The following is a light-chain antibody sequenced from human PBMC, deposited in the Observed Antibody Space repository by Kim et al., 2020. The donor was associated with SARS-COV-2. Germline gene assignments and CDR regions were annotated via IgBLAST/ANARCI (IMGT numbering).Light chain of an antibody. CDR2: YDS. J-gene: IGLJ2*01. V-gene: IGLV3-21*04. CDR1: KIEVKS. Sequence: SYELTQPPSVSVPPGKTATITCGGDKIEVKSVHWYQQKPGQASVLVIHYDSDRPSGNPERCSGSKSGNTAPLTIRRAEAGDEAAYYVQALDSSSDQYAVF. CDR3: QALDSSSDQYAV.